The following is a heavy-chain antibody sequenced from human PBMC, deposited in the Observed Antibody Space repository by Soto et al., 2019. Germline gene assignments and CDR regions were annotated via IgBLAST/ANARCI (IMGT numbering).Heavy chain of an antibody. V-gene: IGHV1-69*06. CDR1: GGTFSGYA. Sequence: ASVKVSCKASGGTFSGYAISWVRQAPGQGLEWMGGIIPIFGTANYAQKFQGRVTITADKSTSTAYMELSSLRSEDTAVYYCARSGGHMGIYYYYYGMDVWGQGTTVTVSS. D-gene: IGHD6-13*01. CDR2: IIPIFGTA. CDR3: ARSGGHMGIYYYYYGMDV. J-gene: IGHJ6*02.